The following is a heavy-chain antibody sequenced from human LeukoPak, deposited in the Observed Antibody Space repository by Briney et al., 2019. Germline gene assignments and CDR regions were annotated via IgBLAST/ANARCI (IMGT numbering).Heavy chain of an antibody. Sequence: GGSLRLSCTASVFSFSGHCKHCARQLPAKGLVWVSRISPTGSTASYADSVKGRFTVSRDNAKNTLYLQVNNLRAEDTAVYYCARGPNSNWSGLDFWGQGTLLTVSS. V-gene: IGHV3-74*01. CDR2: ISPTGSTA. D-gene: IGHD6-6*01. CDR3: ARGPNSNWSGLDF. CDR1: VFSFSGHC. J-gene: IGHJ4*02.